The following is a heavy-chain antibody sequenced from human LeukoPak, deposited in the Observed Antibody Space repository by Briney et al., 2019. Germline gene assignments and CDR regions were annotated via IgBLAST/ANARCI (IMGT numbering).Heavy chain of an antibody. CDR2: ISTDNGNT. CDR3: ARDPSGSYDFDY. CDR1: GYTFTSYG. V-gene: IGHV1-18*03. J-gene: IGHJ4*02. D-gene: IGHD1-26*01. Sequence: ASVKVSCKTSGYTFTSYGISWVRQAPGQGLEWMGWISTDNGNTNYAQKVQGRVTMTTDTSTSTAYMELRSLRSDDVAVYYCARDPSGSYDFDYWGQGTLVTVSS.